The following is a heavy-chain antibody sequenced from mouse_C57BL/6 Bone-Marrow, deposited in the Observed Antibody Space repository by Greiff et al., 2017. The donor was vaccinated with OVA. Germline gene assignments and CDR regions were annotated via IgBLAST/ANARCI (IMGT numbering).Heavy chain of an antibody. D-gene: IGHD1-1*01. J-gene: IGHJ3*01. CDR3: ARYGPFAY. Sequence: YNGKFKGKATLTADKSSSTAYMQLSSLTSEDSAVYFCARYGPFAYWGQGTLVTVSA. V-gene: IGHV1-80*01.